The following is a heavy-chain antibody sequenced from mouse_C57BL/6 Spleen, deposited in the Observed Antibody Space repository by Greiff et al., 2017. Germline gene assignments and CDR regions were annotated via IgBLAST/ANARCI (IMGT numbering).Heavy chain of an antibody. D-gene: IGHD2-5*01. J-gene: IGHJ3*01. V-gene: IGHV2-2*01. CDR1: GFSFTSYG. Sequence: QVQLQQSGPGLVQPSQSLSITCTASGFSFTSYGVHWVRQSPGKGLEWLGVIWSGGSTDYNAAFITRLSISKDNSKSQVFFKMNSMQADDTAVYYCARKDSNYAWFAYWGQGTLVTVSA. CDR2: IWSGGST. CDR3: ARKDSNYAWFAY.